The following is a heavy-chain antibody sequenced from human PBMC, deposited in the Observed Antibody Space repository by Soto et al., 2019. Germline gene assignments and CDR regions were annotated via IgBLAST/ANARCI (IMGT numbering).Heavy chain of an antibody. CDR1: GFTFSSYS. CDR2: ISGSSSYI. CDR3: AREASDIVVVVAATLYYFDY. D-gene: IGHD2-15*01. J-gene: IGHJ4*02. V-gene: IGHV3-21*01. Sequence: EVQLVESGGGLVKPGGSLRLSCAASGFTFSSYSMNWVRQAPGKGLEWVSSISGSSSYIHYADSVRGRFTISRDNAKNSLYLQRNSLRAEDTAVYYCAREASDIVVVVAATLYYFDYWGQGTLVTVSS.